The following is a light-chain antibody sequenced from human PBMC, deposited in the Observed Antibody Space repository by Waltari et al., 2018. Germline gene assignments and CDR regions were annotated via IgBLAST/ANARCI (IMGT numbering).Light chain of an antibody. Sequence: QPVLTPPPSASGAPGPRVTLSCSGRSSNWYVHRPGRAPQLPIYGGNPRPSGVPARFSGSQSGTSASLAISGLQSDDEGDYYCAAWDDSLKYVAFGGGTKLTVV. V-gene: IGLV1-44*01. J-gene: IGLJ2*01. CDR3: AAWDDSLKYVA. CDR2: GGN. CDR1: SSN.